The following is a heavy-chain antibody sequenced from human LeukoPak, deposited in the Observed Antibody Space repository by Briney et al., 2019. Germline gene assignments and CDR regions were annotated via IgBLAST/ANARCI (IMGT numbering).Heavy chain of an antibody. D-gene: IGHD3-22*01. CDR1: GFTFSSYS. Sequence: GGSLRLSCAASGFTFSSYSMNWVRQAPGKGLEWVSSISSSSSYIYYADSVKGRFTISRDNAKNSLYLQMNSLRAEDTAVYYCARALYYYDSSGYPPPTDAFDIWGQGTMVTVSS. CDR2: ISSSSSYI. CDR3: ARALYYYDSSGYPPPTDAFDI. J-gene: IGHJ3*02. V-gene: IGHV3-21*01.